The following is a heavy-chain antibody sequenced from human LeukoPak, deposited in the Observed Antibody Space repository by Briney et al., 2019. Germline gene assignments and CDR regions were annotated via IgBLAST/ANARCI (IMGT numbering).Heavy chain of an antibody. D-gene: IGHD6-19*01. CDR1: GFTFSSYW. CDR3: ARGFERYSSGSVAY. CDR2: IKQDGSEK. J-gene: IGHJ4*02. V-gene: IGHV3-7*01. Sequence: PGGSLRLSCAAFGFTFSSYWMSWVRQAPGKGLEWVANIKQDGSEKYYVDSVKGRFTISRDNAKNSLYLQMNSLRAEDTAEYYCARGFERYSSGSVAYWGQGTLVTVSS.